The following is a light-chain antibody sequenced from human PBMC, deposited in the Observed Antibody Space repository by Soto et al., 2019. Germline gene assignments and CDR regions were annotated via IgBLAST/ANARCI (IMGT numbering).Light chain of an antibody. CDR1: QDISNY. CDR3: RQLVTWPGP. V-gene: IGKV3-11*01. CDR2: DAS. Sequence: EIELTQSPATLSLSPGERATLSCRASQDISNYLAWYQQKPGQAPRLLIYDASTRATGIPARFSGSWSGTDFTLTTSGLELEVFGFYYCRQLVTWPGPFCWGTRLDIK. J-gene: IGKJ4*01.